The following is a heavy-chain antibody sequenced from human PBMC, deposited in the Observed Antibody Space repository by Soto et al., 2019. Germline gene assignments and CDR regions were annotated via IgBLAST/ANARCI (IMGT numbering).Heavy chain of an antibody. Sequence: EVQLVESGGGLIQPGGSLRLSCAASGFTVSSNYMSWVRQAPGKGLEWVSVIYSGGSTYYADSVKGRFTISRDNSKNTLYLQMNSLRAEDTAVYYCARDYGSNWNQFNYYGMDVWGQGTTVTVSS. J-gene: IGHJ6*02. V-gene: IGHV3-53*01. D-gene: IGHD1-1*01. CDR2: IYSGGST. CDR3: ARDYGSNWNQFNYYGMDV. CDR1: GFTVSSNY.